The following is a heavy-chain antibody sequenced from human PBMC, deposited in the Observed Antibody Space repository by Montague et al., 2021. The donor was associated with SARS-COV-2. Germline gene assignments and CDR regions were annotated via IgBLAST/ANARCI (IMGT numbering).Heavy chain of an antibody. D-gene: IGHD7-27*01. Sequence: CAISGDSVVELRRRSEEHTSELRPHPESFGSLFFKKKKNYHYADXVKSRITIDPDTSKNQVSLQLRSVTPEDTAVYFCARVRHLGRGMDVWGKGTTVTVSA. CDR1: GDSVVELRRR. CDR2: LFFKKKKNY. V-gene: IGHV6-1*01. CDR3: ARVRHLGRGMDV. J-gene: IGHJ6*04.